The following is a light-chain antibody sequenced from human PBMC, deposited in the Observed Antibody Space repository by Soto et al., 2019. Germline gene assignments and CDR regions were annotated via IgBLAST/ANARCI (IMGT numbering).Light chain of an antibody. CDR1: QGISRW. CDR2: AAS. Sequence: DIQMTQSPSSVFASVGDRVTITCRASQGISRWLAWYQQKPGKAPQLLIYAASSVQRGVSSRFSGGGSGTDFTLTFGSLQPEDFATYYCQQTPSFPPWTFGQGTKVELK. CDR3: QQTPSFPPWT. J-gene: IGKJ1*01. V-gene: IGKV1-12*01.